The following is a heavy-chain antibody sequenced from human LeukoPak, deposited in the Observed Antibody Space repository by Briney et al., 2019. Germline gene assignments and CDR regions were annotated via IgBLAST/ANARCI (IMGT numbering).Heavy chain of an antibody. CDR1: GGTFSSYA. D-gene: IGHD3-22*01. V-gene: IGHV1-2*02. CDR2: INPNSGGT. CDR3: ARGTTYYYDSSGYRGVGGFDY. Sequence: ASVKVSCKASGGTFSSYAISWVRQAPGQGLEWMGWINPNSGGTNYAQKFQGRVTMTRDTSISTAYMELSRLRSDDTAVYYCARGTTYYYDSSGYRGVGGFDYWGQGTLVTVSS. J-gene: IGHJ4*02.